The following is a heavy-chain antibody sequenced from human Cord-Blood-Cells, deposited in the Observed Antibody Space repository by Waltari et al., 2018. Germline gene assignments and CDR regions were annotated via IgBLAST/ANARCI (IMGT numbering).Heavy chain of an antibody. CDR1: GYTFTGYY. J-gene: IGHJ3*02. CDR2: SNANSGGT. CDR3: ARDPFDSSGYYGAFDI. Sequence: QVQLVQSGAEVKKPGASVKVSCKASGYTFTGYYMHWVRQAPGQGLEWMGGSNANSGGTNYAQKFQGRVTMTRDTSISTAYMELSRLRSDDTAVYYCARDPFDSSGYYGAFDIWGQGTMVTVSS. D-gene: IGHD3-22*01. V-gene: IGHV1-2*02.